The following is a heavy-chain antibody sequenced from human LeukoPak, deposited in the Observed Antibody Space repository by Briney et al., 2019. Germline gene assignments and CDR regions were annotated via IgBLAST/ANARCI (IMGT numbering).Heavy chain of an antibody. CDR3: ARVPLIVVVPAALSGDY. D-gene: IGHD2-2*01. V-gene: IGHV1-18*04. CDR2: ISAYNGNT. Sequence: ALVKVSCKASGYTFTSYGIGWERQAPGQGLEWMGWISAYNGNTNYAQKLQGRVTMTTDTSTSTAYMELRSLRSDDTAVYYCARVPLIVVVPAALSGDYWGQGTLVTVSS. CDR1: GYTFTSYG. J-gene: IGHJ4*02.